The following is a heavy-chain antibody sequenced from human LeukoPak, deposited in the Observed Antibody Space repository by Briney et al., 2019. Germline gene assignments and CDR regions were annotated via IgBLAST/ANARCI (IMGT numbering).Heavy chain of an antibody. D-gene: IGHD3-9*01. CDR3: ARAAVDILTGYYPFDY. Sequence: PQTLSLTCTVSGGSISSGGYYWSWIRQHPGKGLEWIGYIYYSGSTYYNPSLKSRVTISVDTSKNQFSLKLSSVTAADTAVYYCARAAVDILTGYYPFDYWGQGTLVTVSS. V-gene: IGHV4-31*03. J-gene: IGHJ4*02. CDR1: GGSISSGGYY. CDR2: IYYSGST.